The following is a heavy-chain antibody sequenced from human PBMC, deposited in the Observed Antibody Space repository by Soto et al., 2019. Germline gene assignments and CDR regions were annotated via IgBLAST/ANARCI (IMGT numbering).Heavy chain of an antibody. CDR2: IYYSGST. J-gene: IGHJ4*02. CDR1: GGSISSSSYY. V-gene: IGHV4-39*01. Sequence: QLQLQESGPGLVKPSETLSLTCTVSGGSISSSSYYWGWIRQPPGKGLEWIGSIYYSGSTYYNPSLKSRVTISVDTSKNQFSLKLSSVTAADTAVYYCAKLWFGELYIYWGQGTLVTVSS. D-gene: IGHD3-10*01. CDR3: AKLWFGELYIY.